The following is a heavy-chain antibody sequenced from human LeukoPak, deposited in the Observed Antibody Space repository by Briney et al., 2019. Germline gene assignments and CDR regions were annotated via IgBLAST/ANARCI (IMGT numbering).Heavy chain of an antibody. J-gene: IGHJ6*03. Sequence: GGSLRLSCAASGFTFSSYNMNWVRQAPGQGLEWVSYISSSSSTIYYADSVKGRFTISRDNAKNSLYLQMNSLRAEDTAVYYCARDVADYLVADYYMDVWGKGTTVTISS. CDR2: ISSSSSTI. CDR3: ARDVADYLVADYYMDV. V-gene: IGHV3-48*01. D-gene: IGHD4/OR15-4a*01. CDR1: GFTFSSYN.